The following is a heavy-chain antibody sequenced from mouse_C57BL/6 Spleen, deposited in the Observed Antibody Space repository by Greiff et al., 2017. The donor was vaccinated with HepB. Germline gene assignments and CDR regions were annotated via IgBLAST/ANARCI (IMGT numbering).Heavy chain of an antibody. CDR3: AGSYDGFPWYFDG. CDR1: GYTFTSYW. D-gene: IGHD2-3*01. Sequence: VQLQQSGAELAKPGASVKLSCKASGYTFTSYWMHWVKQRPGQGLEWIGYINPSSGYTKYNQKFKDKATLTADKSSSTAYMQLSSLTYEDSAVYYGAGSYDGFPWYFDGGDTGTTVTVSA. J-gene: IGHJ1*03. CDR2: INPSSGYT. V-gene: IGHV1-7*01.